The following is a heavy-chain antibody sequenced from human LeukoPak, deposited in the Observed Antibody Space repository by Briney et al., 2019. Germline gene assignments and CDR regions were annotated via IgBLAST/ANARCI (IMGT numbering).Heavy chain of an antibody. J-gene: IGHJ5*02. CDR3: AKDANYLRINGYLIPIDP. Sequence: TGGSLRLSCAASGFTFSRNAMNWVRQAPGKGPEWVAAISGNGRGTYYADSVKGRFKISGDNSRNTLYLQMYSLRIEDTAFYYCAKDANYLRINGYLIPIDPWGQGTLVSVSS. D-gene: IGHD5-18*01. V-gene: IGHV3-23*01. CDR2: ISGNGRGT. CDR1: GFTFSRNA.